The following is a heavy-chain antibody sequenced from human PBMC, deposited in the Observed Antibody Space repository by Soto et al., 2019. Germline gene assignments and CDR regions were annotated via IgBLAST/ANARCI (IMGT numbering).Heavy chain of an antibody. CDR2: INDSGTT. V-gene: IGHV4-59*01. Sequence: SETLSLTCTVSGGSIRRFYWSWIRQPPGKGLDWIGYINDSGTTTYNPSLKSRVTISVDTSKNEFFLILSSVTAADTAVYYCARGGYSGFEINDYWGQGILVTVSS. J-gene: IGHJ4*02. CDR1: GGSIRRFY. CDR3: ARGGYSGFEINDY. D-gene: IGHD5-12*01.